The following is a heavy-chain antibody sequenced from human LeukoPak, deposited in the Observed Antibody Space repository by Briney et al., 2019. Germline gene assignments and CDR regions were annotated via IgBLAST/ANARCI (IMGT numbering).Heavy chain of an antibody. J-gene: IGHJ4*02. CDR2: INPNSGGT. D-gene: IGHD3-16*02. Sequence: GASVKVSCKASGYTFTGYYMHWVRQASGQGLEWMGRINPNSGGTNYAQKFQGRVTMTRDTSISTAYMELSRLRSDDTAVYYCARGMDDYVWGSYRYFDYWGQGTLVTVSS. CDR3: ARGMDDYVWGSYRYFDY. V-gene: IGHV1-2*06. CDR1: GYTFTGYY.